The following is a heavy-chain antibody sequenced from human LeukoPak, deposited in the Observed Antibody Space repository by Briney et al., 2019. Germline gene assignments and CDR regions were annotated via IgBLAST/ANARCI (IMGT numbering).Heavy chain of an antibody. CDR1: NNTLSNNG. Sequence: ASVKVSCKASNNTLSNNGITWVRQAPGQGLEWMGWINPNSGGTNYAQKFQGRVTMTRDTSISTAYMELSRLRSDDTAVYYCARDSGERGSGSYLIAYWGQGTLVTVSS. J-gene: IGHJ4*02. D-gene: IGHD3-10*01. CDR2: INPNSGGT. CDR3: ARDSGERGSGSYLIAY. V-gene: IGHV1-2*02.